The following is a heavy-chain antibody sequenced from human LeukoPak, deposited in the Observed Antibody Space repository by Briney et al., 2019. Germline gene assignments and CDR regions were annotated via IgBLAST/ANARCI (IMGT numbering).Heavy chain of an antibody. CDR3: ARDISVLRYFDWLPGDDAFDI. Sequence: GGALRLSCPASGFTFSSYEMNWLRQAPGKGREWVSYISSSGSTIYYADSVKGRFTISRDNAKNSLYLQMNSLRAEGTAVYYCARDISVLRYFDWLPGDDAFDIWGQGTMVTVSS. CDR2: ISSSGSTI. V-gene: IGHV3-48*03. CDR1: GFTFSSYE. J-gene: IGHJ3*02. D-gene: IGHD3-9*01.